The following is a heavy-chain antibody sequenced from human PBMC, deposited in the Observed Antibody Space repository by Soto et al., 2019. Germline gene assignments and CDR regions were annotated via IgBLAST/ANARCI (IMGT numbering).Heavy chain of an antibody. V-gene: IGHV1-69*10. D-gene: IGHD3-22*01. CDR3: AKGSYHYDSRVSDYYFFNMDV. Sequence: GASVKVSCKASGGTFSNHAISWVRQAPGQGLEWMGGVIPILGIAYYAQKFQGRVTITADMPTSTAYMEESSLRSDDTAVYFCAKGSYHYDSRVSDYYFFNMDVWGQGTTVTVSS. J-gene: IGHJ6*02. CDR1: GGTFSNHA. CDR2: VIPILGIA.